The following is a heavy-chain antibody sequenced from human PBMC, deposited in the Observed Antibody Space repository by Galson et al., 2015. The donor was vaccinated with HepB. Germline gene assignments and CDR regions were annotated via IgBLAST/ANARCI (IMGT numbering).Heavy chain of an antibody. CDR3: ARDVLEWELPNYYYYMDV. D-gene: IGHD1-26*01. V-gene: IGHV3-53*01. CDR2: IYSGGST. Sequence: SLRLSCAASGFTVSSNYMSWVRQAPGKGLEWVSVIYSGGSTYYADSVKGRFTISRDNSKNTLYLQMNSLRAEDTAVYYCARDVLEWELPNYYYYMDVWGKGTTVTVSS. CDR1: GFTVSSNY. J-gene: IGHJ6*03.